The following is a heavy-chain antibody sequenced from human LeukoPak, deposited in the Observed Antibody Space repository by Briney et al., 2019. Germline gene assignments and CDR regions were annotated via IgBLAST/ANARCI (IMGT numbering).Heavy chain of an antibody. J-gene: IGHJ5*02. V-gene: IGHV4-59*01. CDR3: ARGYFDWLFDH. CDR1: GDSISSDY. Sequence: SETLSLTCTVSGDSISSDYWSWIRQPPGKGLEWIGYIDYSGTSNYSPSLKSRVTISVDTSKKQLSLKLTSVTAADTAVYYCARGYFDWLFDHWGQGILVTVSS. D-gene: IGHD3-9*01. CDR2: IDYSGTS.